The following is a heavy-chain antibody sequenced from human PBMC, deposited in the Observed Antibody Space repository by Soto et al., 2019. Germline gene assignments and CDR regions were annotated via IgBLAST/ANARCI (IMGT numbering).Heavy chain of an antibody. CDR1: GFTFSSYA. D-gene: IGHD3-22*01. CDR2: ISAGGGGT. Sequence: GGSLRLSCAASGFTFSSYAMSWVRQAPGKGLEWVSCISAGGGGTYYADSVKGRFTISRDNSKNTLYLQMNSLRAEDTAVYYCAKGYYFDTSGYFDYWGQGTLVTVSS. V-gene: IGHV3-23*01. J-gene: IGHJ4*02. CDR3: AKGYYFDTSGYFDY.